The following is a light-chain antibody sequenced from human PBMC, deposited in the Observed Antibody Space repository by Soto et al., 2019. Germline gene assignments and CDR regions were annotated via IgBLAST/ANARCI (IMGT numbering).Light chain of an antibody. V-gene: IGKV3-20*01. CDR2: GAS. Sequence: EIVLTQSPATLSLSPGERATLSCRASQSVSSSYLAWYQQKPGQAPRLLIYGASIRATGIPDRFSGSGSGTDFSLTISRLEPEDFALYFCQQYGSSAPITFGQGTRLEI. J-gene: IGKJ5*01. CDR1: QSVSSSY. CDR3: QQYGSSAPIT.